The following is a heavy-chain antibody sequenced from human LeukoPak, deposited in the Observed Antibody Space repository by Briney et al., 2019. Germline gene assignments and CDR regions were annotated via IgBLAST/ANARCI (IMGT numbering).Heavy chain of an antibody. CDR1: GYSISSGYY. D-gene: IGHD2-2*02. CDR3: ARETDCSSTSCYTNAFDI. V-gene: IGHV4-38-2*02. J-gene: IGHJ3*02. CDR2: IYHRGST. Sequence: PSETLSLTCTVSGYSISSGYYWGWIRQPPGKGLEWIGSIYHRGSTYYNPSLKSRVTISVDTSKNQFSLKLSSVTAADTAVYYCARETDCSSTSCYTNAFDIWGQGTMVTVSS.